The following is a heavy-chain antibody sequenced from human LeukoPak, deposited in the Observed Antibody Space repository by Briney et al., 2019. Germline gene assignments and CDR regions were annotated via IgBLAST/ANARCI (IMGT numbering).Heavy chain of an antibody. J-gene: IGHJ4*02. D-gene: IGHD6-19*01. V-gene: IGHV4-59*04. CDR1: GDSITYFY. CDR3: AREVAGTPWIDY. CDR2: IYYNGGT. Sequence: SETLSLTCSVSGDSITYFYWSWIRQAAGKGLEWIGNIYYNGGTYNNPSLKSRVTISVDTSKNQFSLKLNSVTATDTAVYYCAREVAGTPWIDYWGQGTLVTVSS.